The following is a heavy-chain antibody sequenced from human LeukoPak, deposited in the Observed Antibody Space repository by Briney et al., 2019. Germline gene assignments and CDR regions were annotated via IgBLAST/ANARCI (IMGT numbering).Heavy chain of an antibody. Sequence: ASVKVSCKASGFTFTSYGISWVRQAPGQGLEWMGWISAYNGNTNYAQKLQGRVTMTTDTSTGTAYMELRSLRSDDTAVYYCARDYYDSSGYPVGGYWGQGTLVTVSS. J-gene: IGHJ4*02. CDR1: GFTFTSYG. CDR2: ISAYNGNT. D-gene: IGHD3-22*01. CDR3: ARDYYDSSGYPVGGY. V-gene: IGHV1-18*01.